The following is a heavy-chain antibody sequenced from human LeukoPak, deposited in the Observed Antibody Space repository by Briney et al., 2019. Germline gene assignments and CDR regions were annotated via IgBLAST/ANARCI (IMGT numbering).Heavy chain of an antibody. D-gene: IGHD6-13*01. V-gene: IGHV1-2*02. CDR3: ARVRKKYSSSWYVIEAFDI. Sequence: ASVRVSCKASGYTFTGYYMHWVRQAPGQGLEWMGWINPNSGGTNYAQKFQGGVTMTRDTSISTAYMELRRLRSDDTAVYYCARVRKKYSSSWYVIEAFDIWGQGTMVTVSS. J-gene: IGHJ3*02. CDR1: GYTFTGYY. CDR2: INPNSGGT.